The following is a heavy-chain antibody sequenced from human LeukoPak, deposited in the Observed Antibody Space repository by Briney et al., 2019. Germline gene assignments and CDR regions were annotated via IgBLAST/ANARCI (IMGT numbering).Heavy chain of an antibody. CDR1: GYTFTSYG. V-gene: IGHV1-18*01. D-gene: IGHD1-1*01. J-gene: IGHJ4*02. CDR3: ARESNWAYYFDY. Sequence: ASEKVSCKASGYTFTSYGISWVRQAPAQGLEWMGWSSTYNSDTKYAQKFQGRVTMTTDTSTQTAYMELRDLRSDDTAVYYCARESNWAYYFDYWGQGTLV. CDR2: SSTYNSDT.